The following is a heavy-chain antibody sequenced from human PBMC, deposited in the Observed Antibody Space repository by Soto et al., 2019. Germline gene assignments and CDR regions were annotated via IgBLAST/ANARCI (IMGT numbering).Heavy chain of an antibody. CDR2: IIPIFGTA. D-gene: IGHD2-15*01. V-gene: IGHV1-69*06. Sequence: SLQVSFQDSVGTFSSYAISCVRQATGQGLEWMGGIIPIFGTANYAQKFQGRVTITADKSTSTAYMELSSLRSEDTAVYYCARGTTGVPGYCSGGSCPLDDYWGQGNLVTFS. CDR1: VGTFSSYA. CDR3: ARGTTGVPGYCSGGSCPLDDY. J-gene: IGHJ4*02.